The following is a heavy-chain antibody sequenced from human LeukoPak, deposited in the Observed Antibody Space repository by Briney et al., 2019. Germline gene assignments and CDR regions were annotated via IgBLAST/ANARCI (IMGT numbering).Heavy chain of an antibody. CDR2: ISGSGGST. V-gene: IGHV3-23*01. CDR3: AKFPEWGSSSY. Sequence: GGSLRLSCAASGFTFSSYAMSWFGQAPGKGLECFSAISGSGGSTYYADSVKGRFTISRDNSKNTLSLQMNSLRAEDTAVYYCAKFPEWGSSSYWGQGTLVTVSS. J-gene: IGHJ4*02. CDR1: GFTFSSYA. D-gene: IGHD6-6*01.